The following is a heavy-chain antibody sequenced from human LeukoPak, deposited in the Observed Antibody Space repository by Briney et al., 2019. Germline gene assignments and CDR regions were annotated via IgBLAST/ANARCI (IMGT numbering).Heavy chain of an antibody. V-gene: IGHV1-2*02. D-gene: IGHD4-11*01. CDR2: INPNSGGT. CDR3: ARLTTVTTIDYYYYGMDV. Sequence: ASVKVSCKASGYTFTGYYMHWVRQAPGQGLEWMGWINPNSGGTNYAQKFQGRVTMTRDTSISTAYMELSRLRSDDTAVYYCARLTTVTTIDYYYYGMDVWDQGTTVTVSS. J-gene: IGHJ6*02. CDR1: GYTFTGYY.